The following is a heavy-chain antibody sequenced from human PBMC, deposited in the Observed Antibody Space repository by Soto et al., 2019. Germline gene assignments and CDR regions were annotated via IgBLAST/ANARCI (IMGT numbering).Heavy chain of an antibody. CDR2: IYYSGST. CDR1: GGSISSSSYY. J-gene: IGHJ4*02. CDR3: ARHHNIVPGDYVDY. V-gene: IGHV4-39*01. D-gene: IGHD3-16*02. Sequence: SETLSLTCTVSGGSISSSSYYWGWIRQPPGKGLEWIGSIYYSGSTYYNQSLKSRVTISVDTSKNQFSLKLSSVTAADTAVYYCARHHNIVPGDYVDYWGQGTLVTVSS.